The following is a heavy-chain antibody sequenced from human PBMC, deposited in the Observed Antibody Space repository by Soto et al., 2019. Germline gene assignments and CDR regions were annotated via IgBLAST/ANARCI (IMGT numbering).Heavy chain of an antibody. J-gene: IGHJ5*02. D-gene: IGHD5-18*01. Sequence: QVQLQQWGAGLLKPSETLSLTCAVYGGSFSGFYWTWIRQAPGKGLEWIGEINHTGGTKYNAALMSRVTMSVDTSKNQFSLKLTSVTAADPAVYYCARGLRYNYVVSYFDTWAQGSLVTVSS. CDR3: ARGLRYNYVVSYFDT. CDR2: INHTGGT. CDR1: GGSFSGFY. V-gene: IGHV4-34*01.